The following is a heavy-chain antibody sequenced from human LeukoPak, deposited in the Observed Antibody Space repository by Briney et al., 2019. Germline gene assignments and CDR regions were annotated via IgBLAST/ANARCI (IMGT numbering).Heavy chain of an antibody. Sequence: GSLRLSCAASGFTLSNYNMNWVRQTPGKGLEWVSYVSPNGYTKHYADAVKGRFTISRDNAKDSLYLQMNSLRAEDTAVYYCARGVPAAISDWYFDLWGRGTLVTVSS. D-gene: IGHD2-2*01. J-gene: IGHJ2*01. CDR2: VSPNGYTK. V-gene: IGHV3-48*01. CDR3: ARGVPAAISDWYFDL. CDR1: GFTLSNYN.